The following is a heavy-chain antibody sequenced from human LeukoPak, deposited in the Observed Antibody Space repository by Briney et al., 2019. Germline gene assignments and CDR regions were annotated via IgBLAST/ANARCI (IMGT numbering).Heavy chain of an antibody. J-gene: IGHJ6*02. D-gene: IGHD4-23*01. CDR2: IWYDGSNK. CDR3: ARDGPLPYGGKGYYYYYGMDV. V-gene: IGHV3-33*01. Sequence: PGGSLRLSCAASGFTFSSYGMHWVRQAPGKGLEWVAVIWYDGSNKYYADSVKGRFTISRDNSKNTLYLQMNSLRAEDTAVYYCARDGPLPYGGKGYYYYYGMDVWGQGTTVTVSS. CDR1: GFTFSSYG.